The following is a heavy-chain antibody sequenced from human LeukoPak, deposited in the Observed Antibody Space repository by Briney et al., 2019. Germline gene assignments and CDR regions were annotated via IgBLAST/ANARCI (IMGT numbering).Heavy chain of an antibody. J-gene: IGHJ3*02. CDR1: GFTFSSYA. Sequence: GGSLRLSCAASGFTFSSYAMNWVRQPPGKGLEWVSYISRGGGIIYYADSVKGRFTISRDNAKNSLYLQMNSLRAEDTAVYYCARTRLNWGHAFDIWGQGTMVTVSS. CDR3: ARTRLNWGHAFDI. CDR2: ISRGGGII. D-gene: IGHD7-27*01. V-gene: IGHV3-48*03.